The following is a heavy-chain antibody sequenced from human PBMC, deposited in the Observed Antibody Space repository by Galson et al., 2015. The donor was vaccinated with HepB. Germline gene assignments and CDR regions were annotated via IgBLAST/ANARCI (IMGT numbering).Heavy chain of an antibody. Sequence: SLRLSCAASGFSFSIHGMRWVRQAPGKGLEWVAVIWYDGSKKYYADSVKGRFTISRDNSKNTLYLEMNSLRADDTAVYYCVRLSEHCSNGNCYEEFDHWGQGTLVTVSS. CDR3: VRLSEHCSNGNCYEEFDH. D-gene: IGHD2-8*01. CDR2: IWYDGSKK. CDR1: GFSFSIHG. J-gene: IGHJ4*02. V-gene: IGHV3-33*01.